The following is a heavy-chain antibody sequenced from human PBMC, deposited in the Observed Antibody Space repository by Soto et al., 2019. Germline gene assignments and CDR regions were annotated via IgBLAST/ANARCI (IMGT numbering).Heavy chain of an antibody. Sequence: ETLSLTCTVSGGSISSYYWSWIRQPPGKGLEWIGYIYYSGSTNYNPSLKSRVTISVDTSKNQFSLKLSSVTAADTAVYYCARPHTAMGYFDYWGQGTLVTVSS. J-gene: IGHJ4*02. CDR1: GGSISSYY. CDR2: IYYSGST. V-gene: IGHV4-59*08. D-gene: IGHD5-18*01. CDR3: ARPHTAMGYFDY.